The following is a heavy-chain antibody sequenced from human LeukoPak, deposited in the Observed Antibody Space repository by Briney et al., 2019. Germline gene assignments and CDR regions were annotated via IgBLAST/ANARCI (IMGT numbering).Heavy chain of an antibody. CDR2: IIPIFGTA. V-gene: IGHV1-69*06. CDR1: GGTFSSYA. D-gene: IGHD3-10*01. Sequence: GSSVKVSCKASGGTFSSYAISWVRQAPGQGLEWMGGIIPIFGTANYAQKFQGRVTITADKSTSTAYMELSSLRSEDTAVYYCARVREIEERGYYYYMDVWGKGTTVTVSS. J-gene: IGHJ6*03. CDR3: ARVREIEERGYYYYMDV.